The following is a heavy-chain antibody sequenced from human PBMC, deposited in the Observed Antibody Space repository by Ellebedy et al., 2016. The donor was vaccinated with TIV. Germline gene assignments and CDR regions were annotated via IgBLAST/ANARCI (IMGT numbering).Heavy chain of an antibody. CDR1: GDTFRSYA. D-gene: IGHD2-15*01. Sequence: SVKVSXXASGDTFRSYAITWVRQAPGEGLEWMGKIVPVLGTSNYAQKFQGRVTITADESTTTVYMELTSLSSEDTAVYYCAADRGGGRIYDYYGMDVWGQGTTVTVSS. CDR2: IVPVLGTS. J-gene: IGHJ6*02. CDR3: AADRGGGRIYDYYGMDV. V-gene: IGHV1-69*11.